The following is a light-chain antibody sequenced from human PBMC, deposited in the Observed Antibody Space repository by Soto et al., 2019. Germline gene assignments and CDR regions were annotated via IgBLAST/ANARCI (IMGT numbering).Light chain of an antibody. CDR3: QQYGRSPWT. V-gene: IGKV3-20*01. J-gene: IGKJ1*01. CDR2: GAS. Sequence: EIVLTPPPGTLSLSPGERATLSCRASQSVSSSYLAWYQQKPGQAPRLLIYGASSRATGIPDRFSGSGSGTDFTLTISRLEPEDFAVYYCQQYGRSPWTFGQGTKVDIK. CDR1: QSVSSSY.